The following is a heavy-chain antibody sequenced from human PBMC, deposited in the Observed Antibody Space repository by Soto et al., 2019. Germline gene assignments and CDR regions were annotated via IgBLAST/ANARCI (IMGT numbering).Heavy chain of an antibody. CDR2: INAGNGNT. D-gene: IGHD3-3*01. Sequence: ASVKVSCKASGYTFTSHAMPWVRQAPGQRLEWMGWINAGNGNTKYSQKFQGRVTITRDTSASTAYMELSSLRSEDTAVYYCARSSGYFDFWSGYPTPRYGMDVWGQGTTVTVSS. V-gene: IGHV1-3*01. CDR1: GYTFTSHA. J-gene: IGHJ6*02. CDR3: ARSSGYFDFWSGYPTPRYGMDV.